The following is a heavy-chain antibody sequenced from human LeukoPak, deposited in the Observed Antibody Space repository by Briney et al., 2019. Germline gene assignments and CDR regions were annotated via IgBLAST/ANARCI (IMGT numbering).Heavy chain of an antibody. D-gene: IGHD3-22*01. CDR2: ISGSGGSI. V-gene: IGHV3-23*01. CDR1: GFTFINYG. CDR3: AREWDYYDSSGYREYYFDY. J-gene: IGHJ4*02. Sequence: AGGTLRLSCAASGFTFINYGMTWVRQAPGKGLEWFSAISGSGGSIYYADSVKGRFTISRDNSKNTLYLHMNSLRAEDTAVYYCAREWDYYDSSGYREYYFDYWGQGTLVTVSS.